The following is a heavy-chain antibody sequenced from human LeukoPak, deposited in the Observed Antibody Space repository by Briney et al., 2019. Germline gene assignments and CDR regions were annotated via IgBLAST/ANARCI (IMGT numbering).Heavy chain of an antibody. CDR3: SGDGSGIHYGMDV. CDR2: IRGKAYGGTT. CDR1: GFTFGDYA. J-gene: IGHJ6*02. V-gene: IGHV3-49*04. Sequence: GGSLRLSCTASGFTFGDYAMSWVRQAPGKGLEWVGFIRGKAYGGTTEYAASVRGRFTISRDDSKSIAYLQVNSLKAEDTAVYYWSGDGSGIHYGMDVWGQGTTVTVSS. D-gene: IGHD1-26*01.